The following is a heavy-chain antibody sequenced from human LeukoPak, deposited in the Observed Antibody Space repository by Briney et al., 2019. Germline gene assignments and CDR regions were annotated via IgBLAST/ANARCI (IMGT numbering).Heavy chain of an antibody. Sequence: SVKVSCKASGGTFNSHVISWVRQAPGQGLECMGGIIPVFGTANYAQKFQGRVTITTDESTTAAYMEMSSLRSEDTAVYYCARGDYYGSESYWHTKWFDPWGQGTLVTVSS. CDR1: GGTFNSHV. CDR3: ARGDYYGSESYWHTKWFDP. CDR2: IIPVFGTA. V-gene: IGHV1-69*05. D-gene: IGHD3-10*01. J-gene: IGHJ5*02.